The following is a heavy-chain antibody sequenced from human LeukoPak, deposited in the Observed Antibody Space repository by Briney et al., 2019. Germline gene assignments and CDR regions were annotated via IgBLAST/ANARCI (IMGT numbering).Heavy chain of an antibody. V-gene: IGHV3-30*18. D-gene: IGHD4-17*01. CDR2: ISYDGSNK. Sequence: PGGSLRLSCAASGFTFSSYAMSWVRQAPGKGLEWVAVISYDGSNKYYADSVKGRFTISRDNSKNTLYLQMNSLRAEDTAVYYCAKENYGDYGGNFDYWGQGTLVTVSS. CDR1: GFTFSSYA. CDR3: AKENYGDYGGNFDY. J-gene: IGHJ4*02.